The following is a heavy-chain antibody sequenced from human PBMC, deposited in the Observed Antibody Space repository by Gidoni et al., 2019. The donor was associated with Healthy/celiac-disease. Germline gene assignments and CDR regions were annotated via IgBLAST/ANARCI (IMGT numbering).Heavy chain of an antibody. CDR1: GGSFSGFY. V-gene: IGHV4-34*01. CDR2: VHHSGST. CDR3: ARGRRDGYKLLLSVFDY. D-gene: IGHD2-21*01. J-gene: IGHJ4*02. Sequence: QVQLQQWGAGLLKPSETLSLTCAVYGGSFSGFYWSWIRQPPGKGLEWIGEVHHSGSTNYNPSLKSRVTISIETSKNQLALKMSAVTAAETAVDDCARGRRDGYKLLLSVFDYWGQGTLVTVSS.